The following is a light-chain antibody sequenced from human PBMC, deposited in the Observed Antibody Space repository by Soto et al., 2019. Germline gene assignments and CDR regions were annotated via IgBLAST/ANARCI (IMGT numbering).Light chain of an antibody. J-gene: IGLJ1*01. Sequence: QSALTQPPSASGTPGQRGTISCSGSSSNIGSNTVNSFEQLPGTAPKLLIYSDKQRTPGVPGRFSGAKSGTSASLAISGLQSDDGGDYYCAGWDDSLNGRNVIGTGTKVTVL. V-gene: IGLV1-44*01. CDR3: AGWDDSLNGRNV. CDR2: SDK. CDR1: SSNIGSNT.